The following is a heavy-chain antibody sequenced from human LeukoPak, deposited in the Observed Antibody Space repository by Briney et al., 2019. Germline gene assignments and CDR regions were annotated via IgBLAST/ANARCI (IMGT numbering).Heavy chain of an antibody. CDR3: PRGEAPFFGVANDRPPNHT. CDR1: GYTFTSYY. CDR2: INPSGGST. J-gene: IGHJ5*02. Sequence: ASVKVSCKASGYTFTSYYMHWVRQAPGQGLEWMGIINPSGGSTSYAQKFQGRVTMTRDTSTSTVYMELSSLGSEDTAVYYCPRGEAPFFGVANDRPPNHTWGRGPRVT. V-gene: IGHV1-46*01. D-gene: IGHD3-3*01.